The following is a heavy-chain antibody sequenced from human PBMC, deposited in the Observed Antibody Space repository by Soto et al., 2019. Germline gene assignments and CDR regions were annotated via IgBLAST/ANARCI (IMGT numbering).Heavy chain of an antibody. J-gene: IGHJ3*02. V-gene: IGHV3-48*01. D-gene: IGHD2-15*01. CDR3: ARAGYCSGGSCYKYAFDI. CDR1: GFTFSSYS. Sequence: SLRLSCAASGFTFSSYSMNWVRQAPGKGLEWVSYISSSSSTIYYADSVKGRFTISRDNAKNSLYLQMNSLRAEDTAVYYCARAGYCSGGSCYKYAFDIWGQGT. CDR2: ISSSSSTI.